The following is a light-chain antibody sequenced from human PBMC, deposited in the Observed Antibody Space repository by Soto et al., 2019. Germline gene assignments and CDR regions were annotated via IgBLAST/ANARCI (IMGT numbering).Light chain of an antibody. V-gene: IGKV1-27*01. CDR2: AAS. J-gene: IGKJ1*01. Sequence: DNQMTQYPSSLSASVGDRVTITCRASQDIRNYLAWYQQRPGKVPKLLIYAASTLFSGVPSRFSGSGSGTDFTLTISSLQPEDFATYYCQKYDSAPHTFGQGSKVEIK. CDR1: QDIRNY. CDR3: QKYDSAPHT.